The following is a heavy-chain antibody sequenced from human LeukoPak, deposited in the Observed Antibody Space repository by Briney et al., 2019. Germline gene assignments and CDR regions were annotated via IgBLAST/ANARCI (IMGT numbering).Heavy chain of an antibody. J-gene: IGHJ4*02. V-gene: IGHV3-33*01. CDR1: GFTFSSYG. Sequence: GGSLRLSCAASGFTFSSYGMHWVRQAPGKGLEWVAVIWYDGSNKYYADSVKGRFTISRDNAKNSLYLQMNSLRAEDTAVYYCARGLGHNRGGGEVWGQGTLVTVSS. D-gene: IGHD2-21*01. CDR2: IWYDGSNK. CDR3: ARGLGHNRGGGEV.